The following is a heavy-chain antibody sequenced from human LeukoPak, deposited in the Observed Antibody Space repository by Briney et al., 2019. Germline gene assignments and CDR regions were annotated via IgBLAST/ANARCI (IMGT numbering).Heavy chain of an antibody. J-gene: IGHJ4*02. V-gene: IGHV3-7*01. Sequence: GGSLRLPCEASGFTFSSYWMSWVRQAPGKGLEWVANIRDDGGEIYYVDSVKGRFTISRDNAKSSLFLQMNSLRAEDAAVYYCARDKPRGSYYGSIDSWGQGTLVTVSS. D-gene: IGHD1-26*01. CDR3: ARDKPRGSYYGSIDS. CDR1: GFTFSSYW. CDR2: IRDDGGEI.